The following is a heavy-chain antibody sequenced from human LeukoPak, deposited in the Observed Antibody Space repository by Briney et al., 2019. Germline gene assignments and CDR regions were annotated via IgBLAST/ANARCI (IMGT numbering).Heavy chain of an antibody. J-gene: IGHJ4*02. CDR1: GRSITSDC. CDR3: ARQLRGEARDGQLQPFDY. D-gene: IGHD6-6*01. CDR2: IYYSGST. Sequence: SETVSLTCPVAGRSITSDCCNSLRQPPGKGLEWLGYIYYSGSTNYNPSLKSRVTIPVDTSRNQFSLKLNSVTAAYTAVYCFARQLRGEARDGQLQPFDYWGQGTLVTV. V-gene: IGHV4-59*08.